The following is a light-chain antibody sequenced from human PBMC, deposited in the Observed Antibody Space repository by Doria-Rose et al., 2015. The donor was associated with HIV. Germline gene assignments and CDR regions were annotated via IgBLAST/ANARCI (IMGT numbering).Light chain of an antibody. J-gene: IGKJ1*01. V-gene: IGKV1-39*01. CDR3: QQTYSSPQWT. CDR1: QTVSTY. Sequence: TQSPSSLSASIGDRVTITCRASQTVSTYLNWFQQEPGKAPKLLIYAASRLQSGVPSRFSGSGSGTDFTLTISGLQPGDFATYYGQQTYSSPQWTVGQGTK. CDR2: AAS.